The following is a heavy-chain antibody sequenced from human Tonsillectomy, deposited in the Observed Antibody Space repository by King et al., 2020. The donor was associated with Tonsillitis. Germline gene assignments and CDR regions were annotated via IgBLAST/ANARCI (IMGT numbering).Heavy chain of an antibody. CDR2: SRAYNGNK. D-gene: IGHD4-11*01. CDR3: ARDDYMTTVTTFDY. V-gene: IGHV1-18*01. CDR1: GYTFTRYG. J-gene: IGHJ4*02. Sequence: QLVQSGAEVKKPGASVKVSCKASGYTFTRYGISWVRQAPGQGLEWMGWSRAYNGNKNYAQKLQDRITMTTDTSPSTAYMEMRSLRSDDTAVYYCARDDYMTTVTTFDYWGQGTLVTVSS.